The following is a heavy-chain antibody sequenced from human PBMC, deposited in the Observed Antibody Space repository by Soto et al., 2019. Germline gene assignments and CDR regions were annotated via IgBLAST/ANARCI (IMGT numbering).Heavy chain of an antibody. CDR3: IRPLTGATRGFEY. Sequence: GGSLRLSCAVSGFTFSDHYMDWVRQAPGKGLEWVGRSKNKVNSYTAEYAASVKGRFTISRDDSNNSLYLQMDSLKTEDTAVYFCIRPLTGATRGFEYWGQGTRVTVSS. CDR1: GFTFSDHY. CDR2: SKNKVNSYTA. V-gene: IGHV3-72*01. J-gene: IGHJ4*02. D-gene: IGHD1-20*01.